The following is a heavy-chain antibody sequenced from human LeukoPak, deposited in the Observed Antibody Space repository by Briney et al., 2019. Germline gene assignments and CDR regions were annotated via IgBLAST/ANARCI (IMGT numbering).Heavy chain of an antibody. Sequence: PGGSLRLSCAASGFTFTNYAMHWVRQAPGKGLEWVAVISYDGSNKYYADSVKGRFTISRDNSKNTLCLQMNSLRADDTAVYYCARTDYYGSPWGQGTLVTVSS. CDR3: ARTDYYGSP. D-gene: IGHD3-10*01. V-gene: IGHV3-30*04. CDR2: ISYDGSNK. CDR1: GFTFTNYA. J-gene: IGHJ5*02.